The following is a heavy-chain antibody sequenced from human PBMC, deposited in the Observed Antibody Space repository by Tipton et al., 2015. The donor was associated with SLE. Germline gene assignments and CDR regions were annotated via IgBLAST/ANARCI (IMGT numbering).Heavy chain of an antibody. J-gene: IGHJ3*02. CDR1: GSTVRGNY. CDR2: VSSGGNT. CDR3: ARDLTMYAFDI. D-gene: IGHD4/OR15-4a*01. Sequence: SLRLSCTVSGSTVRGNYVSWVRQAPGKGLEWVSVVSSGGNTDYADSVKGRFTISRDIFKNTVYLQMNSLRLDDTAIYYCARDLTMYAFDIWGQGTMVTVSS. V-gene: IGHV3-66*02.